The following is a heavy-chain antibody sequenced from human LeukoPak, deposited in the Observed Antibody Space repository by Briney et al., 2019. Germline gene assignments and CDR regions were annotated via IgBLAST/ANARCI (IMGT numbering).Heavy chain of an antibody. CDR3: ARPLYCSSTSCYTRSFGAFDI. CDR1: GGSISSGSYY. CDR2: IYTSGST. D-gene: IGHD2-2*02. V-gene: IGHV4-61*02. Sequence: PSQTLSLTCTVSGGSISSGSYYWSWIRQPAGKGLEWIGRIYTSGSTNYNPSLKSRVTISVDTSKNQFSLKLSSVTAADTAVYYCARPLYCSSTSCYTRSFGAFDIWGQGTMVTVSS. J-gene: IGHJ3*02.